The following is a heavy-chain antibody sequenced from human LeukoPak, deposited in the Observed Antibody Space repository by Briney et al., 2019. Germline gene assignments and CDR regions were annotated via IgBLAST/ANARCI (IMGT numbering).Heavy chain of an antibody. J-gene: IGHJ4*02. D-gene: IGHD3-10*01. CDR3: ARGYGSGSQYFDY. V-gene: IGHV4-31*03. CDR1: GGSISSGGYY. Sequence: PSQTLSLTCTVSGGSISSGGYYWSWIRQHPGKGLEWIGYIYYSGITYYNPSLKSRVSISVDTSKNQFSLKLNSVTAADTAVYYCARGYGSGSQYFDYWGQGTLVTVSS. CDR2: IYYSGIT.